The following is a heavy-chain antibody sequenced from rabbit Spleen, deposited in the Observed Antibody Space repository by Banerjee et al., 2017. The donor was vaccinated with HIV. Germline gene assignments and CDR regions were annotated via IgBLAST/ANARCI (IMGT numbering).Heavy chain of an antibody. CDR2: IEAGSSGFT. Sequence: EQLEESGGGLVKPEGSLTLTCKASGVSFSVSSYMCWVRQAPGKGLEWIACIEAGSSGFTYFASWAKGRFTISKTSSTTVTLQMTSLTAADTATYFCARDTGSSFSSYGMDLWGPGTLVTVS. CDR3: ARDTGSSFSSYGMDL. CDR1: GVSFSVSSY. V-gene: IGHV1S45*01. J-gene: IGHJ6*01. D-gene: IGHD8-1*01.